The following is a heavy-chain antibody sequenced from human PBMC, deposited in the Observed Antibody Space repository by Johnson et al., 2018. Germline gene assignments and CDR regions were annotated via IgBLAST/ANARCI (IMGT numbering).Heavy chain of an antibody. J-gene: IGHJ3*02. CDR3: TTDSGGFFAFDI. D-gene: IGHD3-10*01. CDR1: GFTFSKAW. CDR2: IKSETDGGTT. V-gene: IGHV3-15*07. Sequence: EVQLVESGGGLVKPGGSLRLSCAASGFTFSKAWMNWVRQSPGKGLEWVGRIKSETDGGTTDYAAPVKGRFTISRDDSKTTVYLQMNSLKSEDTAVYYCTTDSGGFFAFDIWGQGTMVTVSS.